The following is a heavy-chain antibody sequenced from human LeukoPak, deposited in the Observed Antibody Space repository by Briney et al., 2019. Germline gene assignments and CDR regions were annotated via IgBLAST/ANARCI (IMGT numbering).Heavy chain of an antibody. J-gene: IGHJ4*02. D-gene: IGHD3-3*01. CDR3: AREASGYYRDF. CDR2: IWYDGSKT. CDR1: GFTFSSHG. Sequence: GGSLRLSCAASGFTFSSHGMHWVRQAPGKGLDWVAVIWYDGSKTLYADSVKGRFTISRDDSKNTLYLQMNSLRAEDTAVYYCAREASGYYRDFWGQGTLVTVSS. V-gene: IGHV3-33*01.